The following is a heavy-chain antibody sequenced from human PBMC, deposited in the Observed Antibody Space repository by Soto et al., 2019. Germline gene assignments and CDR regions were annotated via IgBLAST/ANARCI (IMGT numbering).Heavy chain of an antibody. CDR3: AREDSSSWHNWFDP. D-gene: IGHD6-13*01. Sequence: QVQLQQWGAGLLKPSETLSLTCAVYGGSFSGYYWSWIRQPPGKGLEWIGEINHSGSTNYNPSLKSRVTISVDTSKNQFSLKLSSVSAAEPAVYYCAREDSSSWHNWFDPWGQGTLVTVSS. J-gene: IGHJ5*02. CDR1: GGSFSGYY. CDR2: INHSGST. V-gene: IGHV4-34*01.